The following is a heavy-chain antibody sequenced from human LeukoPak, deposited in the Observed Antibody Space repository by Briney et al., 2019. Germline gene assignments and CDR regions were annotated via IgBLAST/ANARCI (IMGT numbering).Heavy chain of an antibody. CDR3: AKDGWDGYDRDY. Sequence: GGSLRLSCAASGFTFSSHAMSWVRQAPGKGLEWVSAISGSGGSTYYADSVKGRFTISRDNSKNTLYLQMNSLRAEDTAVYYCAKDGWDGYDRDYWGQGTLVTVSS. CDR1: GFTFSSHA. D-gene: IGHD5-12*01. CDR2: ISGSGGST. J-gene: IGHJ4*02. V-gene: IGHV3-23*01.